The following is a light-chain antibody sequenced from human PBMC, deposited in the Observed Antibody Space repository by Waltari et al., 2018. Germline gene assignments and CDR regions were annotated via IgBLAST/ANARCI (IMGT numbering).Light chain of an antibody. CDR3: QSFDSSNNIV. J-gene: IGLJ2*01. Sequence: NFMLAQPHSVSESPGKTVTISCTGSSGSIANNYVQWYQVRPGSGPTTVVYEDNERPSGGPDRFSGSIDRSSNSASLIISRLKTEDEAYYYCQSFDSSNNIVFGGGTKLTVL. CDR1: SGSIANNY. CDR2: EDN. V-gene: IGLV6-57*02.